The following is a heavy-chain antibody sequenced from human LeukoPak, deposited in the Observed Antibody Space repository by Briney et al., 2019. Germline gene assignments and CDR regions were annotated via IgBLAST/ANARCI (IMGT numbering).Heavy chain of an antibody. D-gene: IGHD4-17*01. CDR1: GGSISRHY. V-gene: IGHV4-4*07. Sequence: PSETLSLTCNVSGGSISRHYWSWIRQPAGKGLEWIGHIYSSGSTIYNPSLKSRVTISVDKSKNQFSLKLSSVTAADTAVYYCARDDTTVTTLSNYYYMDVWGKGTTVTVSS. CDR2: IYSSGST. J-gene: IGHJ6*03. CDR3: ARDDTTVTTLSNYYYMDV.